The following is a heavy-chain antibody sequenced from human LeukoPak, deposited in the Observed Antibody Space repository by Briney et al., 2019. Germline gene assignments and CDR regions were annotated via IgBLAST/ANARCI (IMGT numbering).Heavy chain of an antibody. D-gene: IGHD3-16*02. J-gene: IGHJ4*02. Sequence: GGSLRLSCAASGFTFSDYYMSWVRQAPGKGLEWVANRNEDGNRKYYVDSVKGRFTISRDNAKTSLYLHMNSLRAEDTAVYYCAKERSMITFGGVIATFLDYWGQGTLVTVSS. CDR2: RNEDGNRK. CDR1: GFTFSDYY. V-gene: IGHV3-7*03. CDR3: AKERSMITFGGVIATFLDY.